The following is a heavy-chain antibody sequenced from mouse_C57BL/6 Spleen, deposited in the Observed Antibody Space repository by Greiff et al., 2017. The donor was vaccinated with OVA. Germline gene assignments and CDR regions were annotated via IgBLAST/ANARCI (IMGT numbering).Heavy chain of an antibody. CDR1: GYTFTSYW. D-gene: IGHD2-5*01. CDR3: ARSSNYDYAMDY. CDR2: IHPNSGST. V-gene: IGHV1-64*01. J-gene: IGHJ4*01. Sequence: QVQLQQPGAELVKPGASVKLSCKASGYTFTSYWMHWVKQRPGQGLEWIGMIHPNSGSTNYNEKFKSKATLTVDKSSSTAYMQLSSLTSEDSAVYYCARSSNYDYAMDYWGQGTSVTVSS.